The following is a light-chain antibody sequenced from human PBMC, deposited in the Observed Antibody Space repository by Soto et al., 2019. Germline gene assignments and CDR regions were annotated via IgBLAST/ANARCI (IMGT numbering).Light chain of an antibody. V-gene: IGLV2-14*01. CDR3: NSYTTSRTRV. Sequence: QSALTQPASVSGSPGQSITISCTGTSSDVGGYNYVSWYQQHPGNAPKLMIYEVSNRPSGVSNRFSGSKSGNTAALTISGLQADDEADYYCNSYTTSRTRVFGTGTKVTVL. CDR1: SSDVGGYNY. CDR2: EVS. J-gene: IGLJ1*01.